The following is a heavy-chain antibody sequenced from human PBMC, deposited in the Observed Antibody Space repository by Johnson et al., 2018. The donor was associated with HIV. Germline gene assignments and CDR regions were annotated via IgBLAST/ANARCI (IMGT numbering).Heavy chain of an antibody. CDR1: GFTFSSYA. CDR2: ISYDGSNK. J-gene: IGHJ3*02. D-gene: IGHD6-13*01. Sequence: QVQLVESGGGVVQPGRSLRLSCAASGFTFSSYAMHWVRQAPGKGLEWVAVISYDGSNKYYADSVTGRFTISRDNSKNTLYLQMNSLRAEDTAVYYCARDKYPPTAAAGTDAFDIWGQGTMVTVSS. V-gene: IGHV3-30-3*01. CDR3: ARDKYPPTAAAGTDAFDI.